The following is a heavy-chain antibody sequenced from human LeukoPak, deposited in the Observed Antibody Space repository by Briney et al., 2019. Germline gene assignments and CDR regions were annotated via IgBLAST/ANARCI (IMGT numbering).Heavy chain of an antibody. J-gene: IGHJ4*02. CDR3: AGNCLRHDYSDLAY. CDR1: GFTFSDYY. Sequence: GGSLRLSCAASGFTFSDYYMRWMRQAPGQGLEWISHINSSSSTLYYADSAQGRFTISRDNAKTSLYLQLNSLSSEDTACYYCAGNCLRHDYSDLAYWGQGTLVTVSS. V-gene: IGHV3-11*01. D-gene: IGHD3-16*01. CDR2: INSSSSTL.